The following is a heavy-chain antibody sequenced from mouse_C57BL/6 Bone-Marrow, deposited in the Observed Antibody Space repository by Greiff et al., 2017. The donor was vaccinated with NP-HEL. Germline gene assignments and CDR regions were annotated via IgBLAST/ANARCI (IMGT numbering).Heavy chain of an antibody. Sequence: EVKLVESGGGLVKPGGSLKLSCAASGFTFSSYAMSWVRQTPEKRLEWVATISDGGSYTYYPDNVKGRFTISRDNAKNNLYMQMSHLKSEDTAMYCCARDAVTSWFAYWGQGTLVTVSA. CDR2: ISDGGSYT. D-gene: IGHD2-3*01. CDR1: GFTFSSYA. J-gene: IGHJ3*01. CDR3: ARDAVTSWFAY. V-gene: IGHV5-4*01.